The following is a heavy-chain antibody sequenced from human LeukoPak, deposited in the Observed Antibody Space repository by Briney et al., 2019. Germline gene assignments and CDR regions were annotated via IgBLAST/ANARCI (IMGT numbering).Heavy chain of an antibody. CDR2: IYTSGSS. CDR1: GGSISSCSYY. J-gene: IGHJ4*02. CDR3: ARSYHYDSSGYLIGGYYFDY. D-gene: IGHD3-22*01. Sequence: SETLSLTCTVSGGSISSCSYYWIWIRPPAGKGLEWIGRIYTSGSSIYTPSLKSRLTISVDTPKNQYSLKLSSVTAADTAVYYWARSYHYDSSGYLIGGYYFDYWGQGTLVTVSS. V-gene: IGHV4-61*02.